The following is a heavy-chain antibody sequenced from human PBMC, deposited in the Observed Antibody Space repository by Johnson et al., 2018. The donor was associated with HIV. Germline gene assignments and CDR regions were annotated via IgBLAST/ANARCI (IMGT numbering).Heavy chain of an antibody. V-gene: IGHV3-30-3*01. Sequence: QVQLVESGGGVVQPGRSLRLSCAASGFTFSSYAMHWVRQAPGKGLEWVEVISYDGSNKYYADSVKGRFTISSDNSKNTLYLQMNSLRAEDTAVYYCARGEGITMIVVASGTDAFDIWGQGTMVTVSS. J-gene: IGHJ3*02. CDR3: ARGEGITMIVVASGTDAFDI. CDR1: GFTFSSYA. D-gene: IGHD3-22*01. CDR2: ISYDGSNK.